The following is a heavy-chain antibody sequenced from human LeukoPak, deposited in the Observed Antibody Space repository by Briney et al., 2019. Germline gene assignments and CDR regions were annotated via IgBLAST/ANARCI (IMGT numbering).Heavy chain of an antibody. V-gene: IGHV4-59*01. CDR2: IYYSGST. J-gene: IGHJ4*02. D-gene: IGHD3-22*01. CDR3: ARGSHYYDSSGYRLPYLDY. Sequence: KPSETLSLTCTVSGGSISSYYWSWIRQPPGKGLEWIGYIYYSGSTNYNPPLKSRVTISVDTSKNQFSLKLSSVTAADTAVYYCARGSHYYDSSGYRLPYLDYWGQGTLVTVSS. CDR1: GGSISSYY.